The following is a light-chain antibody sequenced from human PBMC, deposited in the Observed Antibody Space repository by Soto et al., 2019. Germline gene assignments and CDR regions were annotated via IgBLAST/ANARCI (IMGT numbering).Light chain of an antibody. Sequence: SYELTQPPSVSVSPGQTASITCSGDKLGNKYTSWYQQKSGQSPVLVIYEDSKRPSGIPERFSGFNSGNTATLAISGTQAMDEADYYCQAWDSSTGVFGGGTKLTVL. CDR2: EDS. V-gene: IGLV3-1*01. CDR3: QAWDSSTGV. CDR1: KLGNKY. J-gene: IGLJ2*01.